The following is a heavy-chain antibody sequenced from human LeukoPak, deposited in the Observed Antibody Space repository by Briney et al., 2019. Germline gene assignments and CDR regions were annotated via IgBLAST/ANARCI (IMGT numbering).Heavy chain of an antibody. CDR1: GFTFSSYW. V-gene: IGHV3-74*01. D-gene: IGHD2-2*01. Sequence: GGSLRLSCAASGFTFSSYWMHWVRQAPGKGLVWVSRINTDGSSTSYADSVKGRFTISRDNAKNTLYLQMNSLRAEDTAVYYCAREMLGYCSSTSCNYGMDVWGKGTTVTVSS. J-gene: IGHJ6*04. CDR2: INTDGSST. CDR3: AREMLGYCSSTSCNYGMDV.